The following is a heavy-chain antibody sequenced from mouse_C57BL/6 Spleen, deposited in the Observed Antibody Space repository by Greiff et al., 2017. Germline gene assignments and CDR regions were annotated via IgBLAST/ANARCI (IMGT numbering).Heavy chain of an antibody. CDR1: GYTFTDYE. Sequence: QVQLQQSGAELVRPGASVTLSCKASGYTFTDYEMHWVKQTPVHGLEWIGAIDPETGGTAYNQKFKGKAILTADKSSSTAYMELRSLTSEDSAVYYCTHYYGSSYVYWYFDVWGTGTTVTVSS. J-gene: IGHJ1*03. CDR2: IDPETGGT. CDR3: THYYGSSYVYWYFDV. D-gene: IGHD1-1*01. V-gene: IGHV1-15*01.